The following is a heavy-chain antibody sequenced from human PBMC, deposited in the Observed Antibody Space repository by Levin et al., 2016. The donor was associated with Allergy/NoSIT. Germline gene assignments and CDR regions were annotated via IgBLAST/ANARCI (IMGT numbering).Heavy chain of an antibody. J-gene: IGHJ4*02. CDR1: GFTFRLYS. Sequence: GESLKISCEASGFTFRLYSMHWVRQAPGRGLEWVASILYDGKKDSYADSVRGRLSVSRDNSKNTLSLQMTSLRPEDTAVYFCARPLPFSGGFFGFWGQGSLVTVSS. V-gene: IGHV3-30*04. D-gene: IGHD1-26*01. CDR2: ILYDGKKD. CDR3: ARPLPFSGGFFGF.